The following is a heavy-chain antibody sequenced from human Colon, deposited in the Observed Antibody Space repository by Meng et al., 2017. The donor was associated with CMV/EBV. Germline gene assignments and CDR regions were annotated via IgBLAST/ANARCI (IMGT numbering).Heavy chain of an antibody. Sequence: GGSLRLSCETSGFTFSNNGMHWVRHLPGRGLEWLAFIQYDGRKTYYAESLQGRFVISRDNSKNTLHLQMSSLRVDDTAIYYCARTWYYDILTGPDSRGQGTLVTVSS. D-gene: IGHD3-9*01. CDR2: IQYDGRKT. V-gene: IGHV3-30*02. CDR1: GFTFSNNG. CDR3: ARTWYYDILTGPDS. J-gene: IGHJ5*01.